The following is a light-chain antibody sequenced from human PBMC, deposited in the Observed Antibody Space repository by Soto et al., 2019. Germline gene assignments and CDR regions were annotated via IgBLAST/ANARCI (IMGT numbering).Light chain of an antibody. J-gene: IGLJ3*02. CDR3: AAWDDSLNGWV. CDR1: SSNIGGET. CDR2: GKT. V-gene: IGLV1-44*01. Sequence: QAVVTQPPSASGSPGQRVTISCSGSSSNIGGETVNWYQQVPGTAPKLLIYGKTQRPSGVPDRFSGSKSGTSVSLAISGLQSEDEADYYWAAWDDSLNGWVFGGGTKLTVL.